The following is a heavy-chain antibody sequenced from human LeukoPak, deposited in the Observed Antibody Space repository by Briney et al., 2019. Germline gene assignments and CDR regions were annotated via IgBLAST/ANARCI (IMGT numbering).Heavy chain of an antibody. CDR2: IYSDDDR. J-gene: IGHJ4*02. V-gene: IGHV2-5*02. CDR3: AHRGPPLVIVAGFDY. Sequence: KGSGPTLVKPTQTLTLTCTFSGFSLTTSGVGVGWIRQPPGKALEWLALIYSDDDRRYSPSLKSRLTITKDTIQNQVVLTMTNMDPVDTATYYCAHRGPPLVIVAGFDYWGQGTLVTVSS. D-gene: IGHD2-15*01. CDR1: GFSLTTSGVG.